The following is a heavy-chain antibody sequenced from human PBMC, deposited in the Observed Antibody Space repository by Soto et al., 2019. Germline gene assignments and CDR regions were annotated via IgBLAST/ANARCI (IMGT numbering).Heavy chain of an antibody. D-gene: IGHD2-8*01. CDR1: GYSFTSYW. V-gene: IGHV5-51*01. J-gene: IGHJ6*02. CDR3: ARDKMVYASPMDV. Sequence: GESLKISCKGSGYSFTSYWIGWVRQMPGKGLEWMGIIYPGDSDTRYSPSFQGQVTISADKSKNQFSLKLSSVTAADTAVYYCARDKMVYASPMDVWGQGTTVTVSS. CDR2: IYPGDSDT.